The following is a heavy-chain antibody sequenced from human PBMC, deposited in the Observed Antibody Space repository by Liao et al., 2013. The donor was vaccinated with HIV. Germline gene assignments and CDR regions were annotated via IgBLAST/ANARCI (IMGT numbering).Heavy chain of an antibody. J-gene: IGHJ4*02. CDR3: ARVVGSYYDSSGYFDY. V-gene: IGHV4-4*07. D-gene: IGHD3-22*01. CDR1: GGSISDYH. CDR2: IHPTANT. Sequence: QVQLQESGPGLVKPSETLSLTCTVSGGSISDYHWSWIRQPAGKGLEWIGRIHPTANTNYHPSLQSRITMSIDTSKKQFSLKLSSVTAADKAVYYCARVVGSYYDSSGYFDYWGQGALVTVSS.